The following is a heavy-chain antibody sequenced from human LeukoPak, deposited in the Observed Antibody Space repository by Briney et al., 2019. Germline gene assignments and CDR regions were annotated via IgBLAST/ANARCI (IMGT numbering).Heavy chain of an antibody. CDR2: INPNSGGT. D-gene: IGHD1-26*01. CDR1: GYTFTGYY. J-gene: IGHJ6*02. CDR3: ARGGSHPDYYYGMDV. V-gene: IGHV1-2*02. Sequence: ASVKVSCKASGYTFTGYYMHWVRQAPGQGLEWMGWINPNSGGTNYAQKFQGRVTMTRDTSISTAYMELSRLRSDDTAVYYCARGGSHPDYYYGMDVWGQGTTVTVS.